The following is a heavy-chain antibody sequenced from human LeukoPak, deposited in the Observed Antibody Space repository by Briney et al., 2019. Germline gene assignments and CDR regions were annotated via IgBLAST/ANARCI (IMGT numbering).Heavy chain of an antibody. J-gene: IGHJ4*02. D-gene: IGHD3-22*01. CDR2: IRSKANSYVT. CDR1: GFTFSSYS. V-gene: IGHV3-73*01. Sequence: GGSLRLSCAASGFTFSSYSMNWVRQASGKGLEWVGRIRSKANSYVTAYAASVKGRFTISRDDSKNTAYLQMNSLKTEDTAVYYCKMGYYDSSGLDYWGQGTLVTVSS. CDR3: KMGYYDSSGLDY.